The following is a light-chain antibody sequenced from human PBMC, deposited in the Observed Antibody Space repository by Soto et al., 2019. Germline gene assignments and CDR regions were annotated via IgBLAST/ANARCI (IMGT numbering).Light chain of an antibody. J-gene: IGKJ4*01. CDR2: GAS. V-gene: IGKV3-20*01. CDR1: QSVSSNF. Sequence: EIVLSQSPGTLSLSPGEGATLSCRASQSVSSNFLAWYQRKPGQAPRLLMYGASSRATGIPDRFSGSGPGTDFTLTISRLEPEDFAVYYCQQYGSSPLTFGGGTKVEIK. CDR3: QQYGSSPLT.